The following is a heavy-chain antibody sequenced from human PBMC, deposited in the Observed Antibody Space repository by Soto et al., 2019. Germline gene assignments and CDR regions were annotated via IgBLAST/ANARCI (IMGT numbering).Heavy chain of an antibody. CDR3: ARVEGKTYYYDSSGYRGFDY. CDR2: ISSSSSAI. CDR1: GFTFSSYS. D-gene: IGHD3-22*01. J-gene: IGHJ4*02. Sequence: GGSLRLSCAASGFTFSSYSMNWVRQAPGKGLEWVSYISSSSSAIYYADSVKGRFTISRDNAKNSLYLQMNSLRDEDTAVYYCARVEGKTYYYDSSGYRGFDYWGQGTLVTV. V-gene: IGHV3-48*02.